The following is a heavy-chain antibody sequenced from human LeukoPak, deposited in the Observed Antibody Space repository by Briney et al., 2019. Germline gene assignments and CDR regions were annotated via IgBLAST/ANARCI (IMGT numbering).Heavy chain of an antibody. CDR1: GYSISSGYY. J-gene: IGHJ4*02. CDR3: ARDRGIAARPYFDY. V-gene: IGHV4-38-2*02. Sequence: SETLSLTCTVSGYSISSGYYWGWIRPPPGKGLEWIGSIYHSGSTYYNPSLKRRVTMSVDTSKNQFSLKLSSVTAADTAVYYCARDRGIAARPYFDYWCEGALVTVAS. CDR2: IYHSGST. D-gene: IGHD6-13*01.